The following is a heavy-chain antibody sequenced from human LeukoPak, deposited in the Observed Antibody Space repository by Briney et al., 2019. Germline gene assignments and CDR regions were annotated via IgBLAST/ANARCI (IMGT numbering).Heavy chain of an antibody. Sequence: PSETLSLTCTVSGGSISSRGFFWGWIRQPPGKGPEWIGSVYYSGATYYNSSLKSRVTISVDTPKNHFSLKLSSVTAADTAVYYCARLSCSDTICPTLPYNHFDPWGQGTLVTVSS. CDR2: VYYSGAT. CDR1: GGSISSRGFF. CDR3: ARLSCSDTICPTLPYNHFDP. V-gene: IGHV4-39*01. J-gene: IGHJ5*02. D-gene: IGHD2-15*01.